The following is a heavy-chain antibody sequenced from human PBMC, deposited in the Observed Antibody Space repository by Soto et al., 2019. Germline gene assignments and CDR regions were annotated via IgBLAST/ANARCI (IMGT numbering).Heavy chain of an antibody. CDR2: IYSIGHH. CDR3: ARSVSLYCSCTSCSGGELKNWFDP. CDR1: GRPISSYY. Sequence: SETLSLTCTLSGRPISSYYWSWIRPPPENGRGWIGSIYSIGHHNNNPSSKSRVPISVDTSQNQLSLNRSSVTVAETAVFYCARSVSLYCSCTSCSGGELKNWFDPLGQGTLGTVSS. V-gene: IGHV4-59*12. J-gene: IGHJ5*02. D-gene: IGHD2-2*01.